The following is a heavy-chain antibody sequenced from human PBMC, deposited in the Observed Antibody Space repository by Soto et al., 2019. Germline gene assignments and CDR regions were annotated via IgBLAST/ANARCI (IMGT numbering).Heavy chain of an antibody. CDR2: ISGSGGST. Sequence: PGGSLRLSCAASGFTFSSYGMHWVRQAPGKGLEWVSAISGSGGSTYYADSVKGRFTISRDNSKNTLYLQMNSLRAEDTAVYYCAKGLSISYYHYYMAFWGKGTTVTVSS. CDR3: AKGLSISYYHYYMAF. V-gene: IGHV3-23*01. CDR1: GFTFSSYG. D-gene: IGHD3-3*01. J-gene: IGHJ6*03.